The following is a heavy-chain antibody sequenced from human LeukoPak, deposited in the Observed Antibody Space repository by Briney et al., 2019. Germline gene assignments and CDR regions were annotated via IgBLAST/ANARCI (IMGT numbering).Heavy chain of an antibody. Sequence: PSETLSLTCTVSGYSISSGYYWGWIRQPPGKGLEWIGSIYHSGSTYYNPSLKSRVTISVDTSKNQFSLKLSSVTAADTAVYYCARAKWHSSGYYYAARDAFDIRGQGTMVTVSS. D-gene: IGHD3-22*01. CDR3: ARAKWHSSGYYYAARDAFDI. V-gene: IGHV4-38-2*02. CDR1: GYSISSGYY. J-gene: IGHJ3*02. CDR2: IYHSGST.